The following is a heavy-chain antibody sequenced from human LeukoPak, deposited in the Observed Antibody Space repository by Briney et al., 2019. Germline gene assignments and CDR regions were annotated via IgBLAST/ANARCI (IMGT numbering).Heavy chain of an antibody. CDR1: GFTFSNYV. D-gene: IGHD1-26*01. Sequence: PGESLRLSCAASGFTFSNYVMTWVRQAPGKGLEWVSAIGIDVRDSDYADSVKGRFTISRDNSKNAVYLQMNSLRAEDTGLYYCTRRVGGTPDYWGLGTLVTVSS. V-gene: IGHV3-23*01. CDR2: IGIDVRDS. CDR3: TRRVGGTPDY. J-gene: IGHJ4*02.